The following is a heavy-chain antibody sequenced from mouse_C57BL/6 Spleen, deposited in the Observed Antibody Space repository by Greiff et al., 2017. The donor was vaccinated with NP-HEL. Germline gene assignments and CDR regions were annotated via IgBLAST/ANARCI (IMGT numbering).Heavy chain of an antibody. CDR3: VRQTAQVPFAY. D-gene: IGHD3-2*02. CDR1: GFSFNTYA. J-gene: IGHJ3*01. V-gene: IGHV10-1*01. CDR2: IRSKSNNYAT. Sequence: EVKLMESGGGLVQPKGSLKLSCAASGFSFNTYAMNWVRQAPGKGLEWVARIRSKSNNYATYYADSVKDRFTISRDDSESMLYLQMNNLKTEDTAMYYCVRQTAQVPFAYWGQGTLVTVSA.